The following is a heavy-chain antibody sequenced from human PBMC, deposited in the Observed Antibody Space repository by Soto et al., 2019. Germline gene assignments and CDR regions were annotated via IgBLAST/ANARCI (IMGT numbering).Heavy chain of an antibody. Sequence: QVQVVQSGAEVKKPGASVKVSCKASGYTFTNFGITWVRQAPGQGLEWMGWISAHSGNTNYAQTCQGRVTMATDASTSTAYMELRSLRSDDTAVYYCARDLMVRGIIGVFDYWGQGTLVTVSS. CDR3: ARDLMVRGIIGVFDY. CDR1: GYTFTNFG. V-gene: IGHV1-18*01. J-gene: IGHJ4*02. D-gene: IGHD3-10*01. CDR2: ISAHSGNT.